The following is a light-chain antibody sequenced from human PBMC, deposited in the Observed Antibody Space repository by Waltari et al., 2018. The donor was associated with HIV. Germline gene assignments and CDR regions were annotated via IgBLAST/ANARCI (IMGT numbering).Light chain of an antibody. CDR2: LNNNGSH. J-gene: IGLJ3*02. CDR1: STHSPYA. Sequence: QLVVTQSPSASSSLGASLMLTCTLTSTHSPYAITWHQQPPEKAPRYSMKLNNNGSHIKGDGIPNRFSGSSSGAERYLTISSRQSEDEADYYCQTWGTGIQVFGGGTKLTVL. CDR3: QTWGTGIQV. V-gene: IGLV4-69*01.